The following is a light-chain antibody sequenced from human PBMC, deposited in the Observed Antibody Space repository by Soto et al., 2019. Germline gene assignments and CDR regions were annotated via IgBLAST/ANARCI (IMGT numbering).Light chain of an antibody. Sequence: QSVLTQPPSASGTPGQRVTISCTGGTSNIGRNTVNWYQQLPGTAPKLLMSKDNQRPSGVPDRFSGSKSGTSASLAISGLQSEDEADYYCAAWAASLSSVVFGGGTKLTVL. J-gene: IGLJ2*01. CDR3: AAWAASLSSVV. V-gene: IGLV1-44*01. CDR2: KDN. CDR1: TSNIGRNT.